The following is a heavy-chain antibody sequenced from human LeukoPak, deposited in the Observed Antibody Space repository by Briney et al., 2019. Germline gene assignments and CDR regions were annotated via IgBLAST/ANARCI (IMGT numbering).Heavy chain of an antibody. CDR2: INPNSGGT. CDR1: GGTFSSYA. D-gene: IGHD3-3*01. V-gene: IGHV1-2*02. J-gene: IGHJ6*03. CDR3: ARVFEFWSDYSRTDDMDV. Sequence: ASVKVSCKASGGTFSSYAISWVRQAPGQGLEWMGWINPNSGGTNYAQKFQGRVTMTRDTSISTAYMELSRLRSDDTAVYYCARVFEFWSDYSRTDDMDVWGKGTTVTVSS.